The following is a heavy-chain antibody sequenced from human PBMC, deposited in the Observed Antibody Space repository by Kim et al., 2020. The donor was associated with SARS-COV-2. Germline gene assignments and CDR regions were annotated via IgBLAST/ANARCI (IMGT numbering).Heavy chain of an antibody. Sequence: ASVKVSCKVSGYTLTELSMHWVRQAPGKGLEWMGGFDPEDGETIYAQKFQGRVTMTEDTSTDTAYMELSSLRSEDTAVYYCAAYPRITMVRGVIGGDYFDYWGQGTLVTVSS. CDR2: FDPEDGET. V-gene: IGHV1-24*01. J-gene: IGHJ4*02. CDR1: GYTLTELS. D-gene: IGHD3-10*01. CDR3: AAYPRITMVRGVIGGDYFDY.